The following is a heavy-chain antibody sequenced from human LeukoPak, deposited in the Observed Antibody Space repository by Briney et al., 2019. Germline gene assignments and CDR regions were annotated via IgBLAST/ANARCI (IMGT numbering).Heavy chain of an antibody. CDR2: INHSGST. CDR3: ARGSPYHRRQWPKLFYYYYYMDV. J-gene: IGHJ6*03. Sequence: SETLSLTCAVYGGSFSGYYWSWIRQPPGKGLEWIGEINHSGSTNYNPSLKSRVTISVDTSKNQFSLKLSSVTAADTAVYYCARGSPYHRRQWPKLFYYYYYMDVWGKGATVTVSS. CDR1: GGSFSGYY. D-gene: IGHD6-19*01. V-gene: IGHV4-34*01.